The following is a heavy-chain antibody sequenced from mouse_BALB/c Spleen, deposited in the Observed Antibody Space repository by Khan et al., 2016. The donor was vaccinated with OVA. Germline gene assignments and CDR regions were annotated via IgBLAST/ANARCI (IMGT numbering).Heavy chain of an antibody. CDR1: GYTFTDCS. V-gene: IGHV9-2-1*01. D-gene: IGHD2-1*01. Sequence: QIQLVQSGPELKKPGETVKISCKPSGYTFTDCSMHWVKQAPGKGLKWMGWINTETGEPTYADDFKGRFAFSLETSASTAYLQINNLKNEDTARYCCARHGNYMRIMDYWGQGTSVTVSS. J-gene: IGHJ4*01. CDR3: ARHGNYMRIMDY. CDR2: INTETGEP.